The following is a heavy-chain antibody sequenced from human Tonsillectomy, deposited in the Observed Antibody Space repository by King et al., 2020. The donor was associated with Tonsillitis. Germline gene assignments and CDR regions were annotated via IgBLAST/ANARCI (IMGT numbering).Heavy chain of an antibody. V-gene: IGHV3-7*01. Sequence: VQLVESGGGLVQPGGSLRLSCAASGFTFSDYWMNWVRQAPGKGLEWVANIRQDGSESFYVDSVKGRFTLSRDNAKNSLYLQMNSLRAEDTAVYYSTSFWSGYFDFWGQGTLVTVSS. D-gene: IGHD3-3*01. CDR2: IRQDGSES. CDR3: TSFWSGYFDF. CDR1: GFTFSDYW. J-gene: IGHJ4*02.